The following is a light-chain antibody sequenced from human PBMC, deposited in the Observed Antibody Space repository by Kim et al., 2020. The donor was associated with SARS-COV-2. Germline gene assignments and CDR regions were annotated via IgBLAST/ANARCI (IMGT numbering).Light chain of an antibody. J-gene: IGLJ2*01. Sequence: AWGKTVRITGQGDSLKSDYANWDQQKPGQAPIIGIYGKNNRPSGIPDRCSGASSGNTASLTITGTQAGDEADYYWNSRDSNDNVVFGGGTQLTVL. V-gene: IGLV3-19*01. CDR3: NSRDSNDNVV. CDR1: SLKSDY. CDR2: GKN.